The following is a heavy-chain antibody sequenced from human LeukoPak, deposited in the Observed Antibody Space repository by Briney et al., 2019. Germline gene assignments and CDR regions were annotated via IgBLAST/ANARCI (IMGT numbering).Heavy chain of an antibody. Sequence: GGSLRLSCAASGFTFRSYSMNWVRQAPGKGLEWVSRINSDGSSTIHADSVKGRFTISRDNAKNTLYLQMNSLRAEDTAVYYCAREVYSSGWSSFDYWGQGTLVTVSS. J-gene: IGHJ4*02. D-gene: IGHD6-19*01. V-gene: IGHV3-74*01. CDR2: INSDGSST. CDR1: GFTFRSYS. CDR3: AREVYSSGWSSFDY.